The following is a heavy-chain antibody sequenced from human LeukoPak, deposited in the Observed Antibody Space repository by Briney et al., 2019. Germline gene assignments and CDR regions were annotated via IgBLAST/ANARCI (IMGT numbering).Heavy chain of an antibody. CDR3: ARAGCSSTSCYAAYYYYGMDV. D-gene: IGHD2-2*01. V-gene: IGHV1-8*01. Sequence: ASVKVCCKASGYTFTSYDINWVRQATGQGLEWMGWMNPNSGNTGYAQKFQGRVTMTRNTSISTAYMELSSLRSEDTAVYYCARAGCSSTSCYAAYYYYGMDVWGQGTTVTVSS. J-gene: IGHJ6*02. CDR1: GYTFTSYD. CDR2: MNPNSGNT.